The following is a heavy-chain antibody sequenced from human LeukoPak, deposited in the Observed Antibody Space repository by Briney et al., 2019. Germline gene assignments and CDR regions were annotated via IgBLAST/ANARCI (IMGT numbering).Heavy chain of an antibody. D-gene: IGHD6-13*01. CDR2: INHSGST. Sequence: PSETLSLTCAVYGGSFSGYYWSWIRQPPGKGLEWIGEINHSGSTNYNPSLKSRVTISVDTSKNQFSLKLSSVTAADTAVYYCARHSSSWYFDPWGQGTLVTVSS. J-gene: IGHJ5*02. CDR3: ARHSSSWYFDP. V-gene: IGHV4-34*01. CDR1: GGSFSGYY.